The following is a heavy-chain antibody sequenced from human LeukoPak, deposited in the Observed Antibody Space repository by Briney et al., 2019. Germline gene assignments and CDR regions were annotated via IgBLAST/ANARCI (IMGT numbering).Heavy chain of an antibody. CDR1: GYSISSGYY. CDR3: ARGNRQWLPRGAFDI. Sequence: PSETLSLTCSVSGYSISSGYYWGWIRQPPGKGLEWIGSIYHSGSTNYNPSLKSRVTISVDTSKNQFSLKLSSVTAADTAVYYCARGNRQWLPRGAFDIWGQGTMVTVSS. CDR2: IYHSGST. J-gene: IGHJ3*02. D-gene: IGHD6-19*01. V-gene: IGHV4-38-2*02.